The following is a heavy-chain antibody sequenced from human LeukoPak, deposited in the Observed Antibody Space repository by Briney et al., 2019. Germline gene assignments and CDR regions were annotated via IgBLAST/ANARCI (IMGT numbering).Heavy chain of an antibody. J-gene: IGHJ5*02. V-gene: IGHV1-18*01. D-gene: IGHD6-13*01. CDR2: ISAYNGNT. Sequence: ASVKVSRKASGYTFTSYGISWVRQAPGQGLEWMGWISAYNGNTNYAQKLQGRVTMTTDTSTSTAYMELRSLRSDDTAVYYCARAHSSSWGNWFDPWGQGTLVTVSS. CDR1: GYTFTSYG. CDR3: ARAHSSSWGNWFDP.